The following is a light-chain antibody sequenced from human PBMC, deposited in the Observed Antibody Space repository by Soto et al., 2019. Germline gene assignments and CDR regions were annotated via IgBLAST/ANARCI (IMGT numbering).Light chain of an antibody. CDR2: QDR. J-gene: IGLJ1*01. CDR3: QAWDSSTYV. Sequence: SYELTQPPSVSVSPGQTASITCSGDKLGETYVSWYQQKPGQSPVLVIYQDRKRPSGIPERFSGSNSGNTATLTISGTQAMYEADYYCQAWDSSTYVFGTGTKLTVL. V-gene: IGLV3-1*01. CDR1: KLGETY.